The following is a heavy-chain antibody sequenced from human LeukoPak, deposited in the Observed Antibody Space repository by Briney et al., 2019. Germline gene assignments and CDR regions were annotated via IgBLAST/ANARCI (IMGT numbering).Heavy chain of an antibody. Sequence: GGSLRLSCAASAFTFSSYSMNWVRQAPGKGLEWVSSISSSSSYIYYADSVKGRFTISRDNAKNSLYLQMNSLRAEDTAVYYCARVRYCSGGSCYGNWYDPWGQGTLVTVSS. CDR1: AFTFSSYS. CDR2: ISSSSSYI. V-gene: IGHV3-21*01. J-gene: IGHJ5*02. CDR3: ARVRYCSGGSCYGNWYDP. D-gene: IGHD2-15*01.